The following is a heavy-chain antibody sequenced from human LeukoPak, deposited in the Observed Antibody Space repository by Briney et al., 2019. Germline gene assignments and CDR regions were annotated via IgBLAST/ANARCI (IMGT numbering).Heavy chain of an antibody. CDR3: AKDYIPWIQLPSCWFDP. CDR2: IRYDGSNK. V-gene: IGHV3-30*02. D-gene: IGHD5-18*01. J-gene: IGHJ5*02. CDR1: GFTFSSHG. Sequence: GGSLRLSCAASGFTFSSHGMHWVRQAPGKGLEWVAFIRYDGSNKYYADSVKGRFTISRDNSKNTLYLQMNSLRAGDTAVYYCAKDYIPWIQLPSCWFDPWGQGTLVTVSS.